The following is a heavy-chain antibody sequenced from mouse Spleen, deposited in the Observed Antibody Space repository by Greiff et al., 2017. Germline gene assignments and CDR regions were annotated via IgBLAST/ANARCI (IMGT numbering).Heavy chain of an antibody. D-gene: IGHD2-5*01. CDR1: GYTFTSYW. J-gene: IGHJ2*01. V-gene: IGHV1-64*01. Sequence: QVQLQQPGAELVKPGASVKLSCKASGYTFTSYWMHWVKQRPGQGLEWIGMIHPNSGSTNYNEKFKSKATLTVDKSSSTAYMQLSSLTSEDSAVYYCARTYCSNCNFDYWGQGTTLTVSS. CDR3: ARTYCSNCNFDY. CDR2: IHPNSGST.